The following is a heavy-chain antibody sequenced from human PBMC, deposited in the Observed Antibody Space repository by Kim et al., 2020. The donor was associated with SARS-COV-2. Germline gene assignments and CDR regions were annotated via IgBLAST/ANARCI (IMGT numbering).Heavy chain of an antibody. V-gene: IGHV3-49*03. Sequence: GGSLRLSCTASGFTFGDYAMSWFRQAPGKGLEWVGFIRSKAYGGTTEYAASVKGRFTISRDDSKSIAYLQMNSLKTEDTAVYYCTRVLTRSGSYYYYGMDVWGQGTTVTVSS. CDR2: IRSKAYGGTT. CDR1: GFTFGDYA. CDR3: TRVLTRSGSYYYYGMDV. D-gene: IGHD1-26*01. J-gene: IGHJ6*02.